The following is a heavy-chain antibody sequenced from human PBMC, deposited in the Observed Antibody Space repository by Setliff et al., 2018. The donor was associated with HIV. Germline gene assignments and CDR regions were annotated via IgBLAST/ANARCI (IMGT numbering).Heavy chain of an antibody. Sequence: QPGGSLRLSCAASGFTFSDYVTTWVRYAMTWVRQAPGKGLERVSAISSNGDGTYYADSVKGRFTISRDNSKNTLFLQMNSLRPEDTAVYYCAKDRGTPDKCFDPWGQGTLVTVSS. CDR2: ISSNGDGT. CDR3: AKDRGTPDKCFDP. D-gene: IGHD3-16*01. CDR1: GFTFSDYVTTWVRYA. J-gene: IGHJ5*02. V-gene: IGHV3-23*01.